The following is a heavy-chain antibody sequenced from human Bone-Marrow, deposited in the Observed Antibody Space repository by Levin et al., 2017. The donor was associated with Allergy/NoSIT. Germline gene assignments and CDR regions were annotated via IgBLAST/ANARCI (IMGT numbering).Heavy chain of an antibody. D-gene: IGHD6-13*01. CDR1: GFTFSSYG. CDR2: IWYDGSNK. J-gene: IGHJ4*02. Sequence: PGGSLRLSCAASGFTFSSYGMHWVRQAPGKGLEWVAVIWYDGSNKYYADSVKGRFTISRDNSKNTLYLQMNSLRAEDTAVYYCARGGIAAAGKRLDRLPFDYWGQGTLVTVSS. CDR3: ARGGIAAAGKRLDRLPFDY. V-gene: IGHV3-33*01.